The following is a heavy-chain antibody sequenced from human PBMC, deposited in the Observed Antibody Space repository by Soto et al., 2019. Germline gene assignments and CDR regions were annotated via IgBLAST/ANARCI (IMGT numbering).Heavy chain of an antibody. CDR3: GGSYGSGSPYYVDV. J-gene: IGHJ6*03. Sequence: EVQLVESGGGLVQPGGSLRLSCAASGFTFSSYSMNWVRQAPGKGLEWVSYISSSSSTIYYANSVKGRFTISRDNPKNSLYLQMNTLRAEDTAVCYCGGSYGSGSPYYVDVWGKGTTVTVSS. V-gene: IGHV3-48*01. CDR1: GFTFSSYS. D-gene: IGHD3-10*01. CDR2: ISSSSSTI.